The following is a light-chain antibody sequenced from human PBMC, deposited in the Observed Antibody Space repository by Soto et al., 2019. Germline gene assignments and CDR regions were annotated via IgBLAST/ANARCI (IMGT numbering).Light chain of an antibody. CDR3: QQAHSFPLT. CDR2: AAS. V-gene: IGKV1D-12*01. J-gene: IGKJ4*01. Sequence: DIQLTQSPSSVSASVGDTINITCRASQDIEKWLAWYQQKPGRAPKVLIYAASHLESGVPSRFSGSGSGTDFTLTIISLQPEDFATYYCQQAHSFPLTFGGGTKVEI. CDR1: QDIEKW.